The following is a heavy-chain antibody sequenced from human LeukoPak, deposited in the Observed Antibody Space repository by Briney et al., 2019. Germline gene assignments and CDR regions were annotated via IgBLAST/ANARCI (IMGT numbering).Heavy chain of an antibody. V-gene: IGHV4-4*09. J-gene: IGHJ4*02. D-gene: IGHD1-26*01. Sequence: SETLSLTCTVSGGSISSYYWSWIRQPPGKGLEWIGYIYTSGSTNYNPSLKSRVTISVDTSKNQFSLKLSSVIAADTAVYYCARGQVVGLFDYWGQGTLVTVSS. CDR2: IYTSGST. CDR1: GGSISSYY. CDR3: ARGQVVGLFDY.